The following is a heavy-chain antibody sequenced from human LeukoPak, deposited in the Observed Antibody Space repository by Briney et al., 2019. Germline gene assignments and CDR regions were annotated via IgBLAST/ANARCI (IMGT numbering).Heavy chain of an antibody. CDR1: GGSISSGDYY. V-gene: IGHV4-30-4*02. CDR2: IYYNGST. D-gene: IGHD1-1*01. CDR3: ARLYQQSKWKYYYYYMDV. J-gene: IGHJ6*03. Sequence: SETLSLTCTVSGGSISSGDYYWSWIRQPPGKGLECIGYIYYNGSTYYDPSLKSRVTISVDTSKNQFSLKLSSVTAADTAVYYCARLYQQSKWKYYYYYMDVWGKGTAVTVSS.